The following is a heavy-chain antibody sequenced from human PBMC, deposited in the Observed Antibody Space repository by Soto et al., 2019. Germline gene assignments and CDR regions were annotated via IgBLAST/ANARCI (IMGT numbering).Heavy chain of an antibody. CDR1: GGSISSGGYS. J-gene: IGHJ6*02. D-gene: IGHD2-2*01. Sequence: SETLSLTCAVPGGSISSGGYSWSWIRQPPGKGLEWIGYIYHSGSTYYNPSLKSRVTISVDRSKNQFSLKLSSVTAADTAVYYCARSYCSSTSCFYYYYYGMDVWGQGTTVTVSS. CDR3: ARSYCSSTSCFYYYYYGMDV. V-gene: IGHV4-30-2*02. CDR2: IYHSGST.